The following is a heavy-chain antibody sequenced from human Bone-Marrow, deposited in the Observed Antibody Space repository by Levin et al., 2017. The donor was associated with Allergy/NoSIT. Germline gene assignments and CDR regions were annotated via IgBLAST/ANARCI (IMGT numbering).Heavy chain of an antibody. CDR2: IWYDGSYK. CDR1: GFTFSRHG. CDR3: ARLWDGGLVVTTTYYYNGMDV. V-gene: IGHV3-33*01. J-gene: IGHJ6*02. D-gene: IGHD2-15*01. Sequence: GESLKISCAASGFTFSRHGMHWVRQAPGKGLEWVAVIWYDGSYKNYADSVKGRFTVSRDNSKNTLYLQMDSLRADDTAVYYCARLWDGGLVVTTTYYYNGMDVWGQGTTVIVSS.